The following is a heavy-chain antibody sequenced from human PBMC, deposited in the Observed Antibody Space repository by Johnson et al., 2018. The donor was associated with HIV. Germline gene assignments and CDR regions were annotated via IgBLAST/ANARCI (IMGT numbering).Heavy chain of an antibody. V-gene: IGHV3-7*01. CDR3: ASPATQQLVPVDAFDI. D-gene: IGHD6-13*01. CDR2: IKQDGNEK. CDR1: GFTFSSYW. J-gene: IGHJ3*02. Sequence: VESGGGLVQPGGSLRLSCAASGFTFSSYWMSWVRQAPGKGLEWVANIKQDGNEKYYVDSVKGRFSISRDNAKNSLYLQMNSLRAEDTAVYYCASPATQQLVPVDAFDIWGQGTMVTVSS.